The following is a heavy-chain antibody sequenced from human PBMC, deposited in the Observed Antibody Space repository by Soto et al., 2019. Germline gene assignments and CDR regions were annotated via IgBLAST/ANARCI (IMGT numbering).Heavy chain of an antibody. J-gene: IGHJ6*02. CDR2: IVPMFGTA. Sequence: QVQLVQSGAEVKEPGSSVKVSCKASGGTFDDFIMNWVRQTPGQGLEWMGGIVPMFGTATYAEKFKGRVTISATGSTRTAYMELTRLRSEATAVYYCARNGTYRRSLSQYLGMDVWGQGTTVTVS. CDR3: ARNGTYRRSLSQYLGMDV. V-gene: IGHV1-69*01. CDR1: GGTFDDFI. D-gene: IGHD2-2*01.